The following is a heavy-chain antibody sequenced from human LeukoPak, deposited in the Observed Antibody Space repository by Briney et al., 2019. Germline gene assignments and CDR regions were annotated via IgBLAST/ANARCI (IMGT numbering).Heavy chain of an antibody. D-gene: IGHD1-26*01. CDR3: AKEKGASGSYRTDAFDI. Sequence: PGGSLRLSCAASGFTFDDYAMYWVRQAPGKGLEWVSGISWNSGSIGYADSVKGRFTISRDNAKNSLYLQMNSLRAEDMALYYCAKEKGASGSYRTDAFDIWGQGTMVTVSS. J-gene: IGHJ3*02. CDR2: ISWNSGSI. V-gene: IGHV3-9*03. CDR1: GFTFDDYA.